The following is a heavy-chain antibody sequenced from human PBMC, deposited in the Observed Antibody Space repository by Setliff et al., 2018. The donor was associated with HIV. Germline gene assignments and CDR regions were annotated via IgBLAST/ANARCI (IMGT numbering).Heavy chain of an antibody. CDR1: GASMSSGDYY. CDR2: IYYSGST. CDR3: ASAPGHSYGPLFDY. D-gene: IGHD5-18*01. J-gene: IGHJ4*02. Sequence: LSLTCTVSGASMSSGDYYWSWIRQPPGKGLEWIGSIYYSGSTYYNPSLKSRVTISVDTSKNQFSLKLSSVTAADTAVYYCASAPGHSYGPLFDYWGQGTLVTVPQ. V-gene: IGHV4-39*01.